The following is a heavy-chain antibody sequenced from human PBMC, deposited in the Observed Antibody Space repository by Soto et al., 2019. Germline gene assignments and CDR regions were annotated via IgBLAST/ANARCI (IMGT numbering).Heavy chain of an antibody. CDR3: AKDRYGSLEGGMDV. J-gene: IGHJ6*02. Sequence: EVQLVESGGGLVQPGRSLRLSCAASGFIFDDFGMHWVRQAPGKGLEWVSGVTWNSGNIDYADSVKGRFTITRDNAKNSLYLQMNGLRGEDTALYYCAKDRYGSLEGGMDVWGQWTTVTVSS. CDR2: VTWNSGNI. CDR1: GFIFDDFG. V-gene: IGHV3-9*01. D-gene: IGHD1-26*01.